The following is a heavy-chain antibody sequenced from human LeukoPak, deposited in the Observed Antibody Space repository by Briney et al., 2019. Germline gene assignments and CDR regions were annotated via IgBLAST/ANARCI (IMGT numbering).Heavy chain of an antibody. J-gene: IGHJ4*02. CDR2: ISFDGSNK. CDR3: ARDRYYYDSSGYLSGDY. Sequence: GGSLRLSCAASGFTFSNYGMHWVRQAPGKGLEWVAVISFDGSNKYYADSVKGRFTISRDNSKNTLYLQMNSLRAEDTAVYYCARDRYYYDSSGYLSGDYWDQGTLVTVSS. D-gene: IGHD3-22*01. CDR1: GFTFSNYG. V-gene: IGHV3-30*03.